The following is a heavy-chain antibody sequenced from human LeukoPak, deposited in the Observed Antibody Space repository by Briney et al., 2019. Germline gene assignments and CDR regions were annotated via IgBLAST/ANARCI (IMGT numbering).Heavy chain of an antibody. Sequence: PSETLSLTCTVSGGSIISGGYYWSWIRQPPGKGLEWIGYIYYSGSTNYNPSLKSRVSISVDTSKNQFSLKLNSVTAADTAVYYCARGSPAAPLDYWGQGTLVTVSS. D-gene: IGHD6-25*01. CDR3: ARGSPAAPLDY. J-gene: IGHJ4*02. CDR2: IYYSGST. V-gene: IGHV4-61*08. CDR1: GGSIISGGYY.